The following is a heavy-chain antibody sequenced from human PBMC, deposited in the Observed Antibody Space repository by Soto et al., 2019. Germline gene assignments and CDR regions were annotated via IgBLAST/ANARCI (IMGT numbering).Heavy chain of an antibody. CDR3: AKELKLMGTPGGFDY. CDR1: GFTFSSYA. V-gene: IGHV3-23*01. D-gene: IGHD7-27*01. J-gene: IGHJ4*02. CDR2: ISGSGGST. Sequence: QAGGSLRLSCAASGFTFSSYAMSWVRQAPGKGLEWVSVISGSGGSTYYADSVKGRFTISRDNSKNTLYLQMNSLRAEDTAVYYCAKELKLMGTPGGFDYWGQGTLVTVSS.